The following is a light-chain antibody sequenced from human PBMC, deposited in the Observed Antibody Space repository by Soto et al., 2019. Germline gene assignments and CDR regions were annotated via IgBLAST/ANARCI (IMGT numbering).Light chain of an antibody. J-gene: IGKJ1*01. CDR2: DAS. CDR1: QSVGSN. V-gene: IGKV3-20*01. Sequence: DIVMTQSPATLSVSPGEGATLSCRASQSVGSNLAWYQQKPGQAPRLLIYDASNRATGIPDRFSGSGSGTDFTLTISRLEPEDFAVYYCQQYGSSPGTFGQGTKVDI. CDR3: QQYGSSPGT.